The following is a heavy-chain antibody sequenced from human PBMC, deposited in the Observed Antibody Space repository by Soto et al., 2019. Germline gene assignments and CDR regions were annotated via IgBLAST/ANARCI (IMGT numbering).Heavy chain of an antibody. CDR3: AKVWDYGDYVGAFDY. CDR1: GFTFSSYG. CDR2: ISYDGSNK. J-gene: IGHJ4*02. Sequence: GGSLRLSCAASGFTFSSYGMHWVRQAPGKGLEWVAVISYDGSNKYYADSVKGRFTISRDNSKNTLYLQMNSLRAEDTALYYCAKVWDYGDYVGAFDYWGQGTLVTVSS. D-gene: IGHD4-17*01. V-gene: IGHV3-30*18.